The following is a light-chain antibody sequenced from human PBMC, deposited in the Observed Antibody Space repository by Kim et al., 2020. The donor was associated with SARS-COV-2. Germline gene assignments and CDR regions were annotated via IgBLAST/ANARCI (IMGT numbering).Light chain of an antibody. Sequence: SVFPGAKPTFSARASQSSSTYAAWYQQNPGQAPSLLIYVSSTRATGIPGRFSGRGSGAEFPLTISILQSEYFAVYYCQHYNSFPTFGQGTKVDIK. J-gene: IGKJ1*01. CDR1: QSSSTY. V-gene: IGKV3D-15*01. CDR3: QHYNSFPT. CDR2: VSS.